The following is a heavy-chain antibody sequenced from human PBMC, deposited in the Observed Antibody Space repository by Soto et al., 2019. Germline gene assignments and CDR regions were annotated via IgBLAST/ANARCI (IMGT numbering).Heavy chain of an antibody. Sequence: GGSLRLSCAASGFTFSSYGMHWVRQAPGKGLEWVAVISYDGSNKYYADSVKGRFTISRDNSKNTLYLQMNSLRAEDTAVYYCAKPIYYYDSSGYYSPFDYWGQGTLVTVSS. CDR1: GFTFSSYG. V-gene: IGHV3-30*18. CDR2: ISYDGSNK. D-gene: IGHD3-22*01. CDR3: AKPIYYYDSSGYYSPFDY. J-gene: IGHJ4*02.